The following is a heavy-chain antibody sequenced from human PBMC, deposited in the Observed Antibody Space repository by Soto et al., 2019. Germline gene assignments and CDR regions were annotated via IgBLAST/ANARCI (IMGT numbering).Heavy chain of an antibody. CDR2: ISGSGGST. CDR1: GFTFSSYA. CDR3: AKDSVDIVATISSV. D-gene: IGHD5-12*01. V-gene: IGHV3-23*01. Sequence: ILSCAASGFTFSSYAMSWVRQAPGKGLEWVSAISGSGGSTYYADSVKGRFTISRDNSKNTLYLQMNSLRAEDTAVYYCAKDSVDIVATISSVWGQGTLVTVSS. J-gene: IGHJ4*02.